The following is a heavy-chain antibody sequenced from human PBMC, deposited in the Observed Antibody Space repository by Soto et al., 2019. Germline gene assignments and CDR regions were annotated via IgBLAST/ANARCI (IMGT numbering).Heavy chain of an antibody. J-gene: IGHJ6*03. V-gene: IGHV3-23*01. CDR3: AKAGDSNDYYYYMDV. CDR2: ISGSGGST. D-gene: IGHD4-4*01. CDR1: GFTFSSYA. Sequence: GGSLRLSCAASGFTFSSYAMSWVRQAPGKGLEWVSAISGSGGSTYYADSVKGRFTISRDNSKNTLYLQMNSLRAEDTAVYYCAKAGDSNDYYYYMDVWGKGTTVTVSS.